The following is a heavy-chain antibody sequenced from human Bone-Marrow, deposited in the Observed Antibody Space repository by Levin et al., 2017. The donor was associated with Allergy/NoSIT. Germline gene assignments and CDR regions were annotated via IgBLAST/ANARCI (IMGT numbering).Heavy chain of an antibody. CDR2: ISWDGVTT. D-gene: IGHD2-15*01. V-gene: IGHV3-43*01. CDR3: AKSLHVGDAFDM. J-gene: IGHJ3*02. CDR1: GFTSDDYT. Sequence: GESLKISCAASGFTSDDYTMHWVRQAPGKGLEWVSLISWDGVTTSYADSVKGRFTISRDYNENSLYLQMNSLKTEDTALYYCAKSLHVGDAFDMWGQGTMVTVSS.